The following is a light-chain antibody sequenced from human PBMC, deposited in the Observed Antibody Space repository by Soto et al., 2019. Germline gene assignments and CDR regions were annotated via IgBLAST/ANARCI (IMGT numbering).Light chain of an antibody. CDR3: CSYAGSSRV. V-gene: IGLV2-23*01. CDR1: SSDVGSYNL. J-gene: IGLJ2*01. CDR2: EGS. Sequence: QSVLTQPASVSGSPGQSITISCTGTSSDVGSYNLVSWYQQHPGKAPKLMIYEGSKRPSGVSNRFSGSKSGNTASLTISGLQAEDEADYYCCSYAGSSRVFGGWTKVTVL.